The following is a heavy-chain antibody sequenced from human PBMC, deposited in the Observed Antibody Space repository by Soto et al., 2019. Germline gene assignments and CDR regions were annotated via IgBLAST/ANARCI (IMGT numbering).Heavy chain of an antibody. V-gene: IGHV5-51*01. Sequence: PGESLKISCKGSGYKFTTYWIGRVRQMPGKGLEWMAIIYPDYSDSRYSPSFQGTVAISADTSISTAYLQLNSLKASHTAIYYCVATYGDYLDYWGQGTLVTVSS. J-gene: IGHJ4*02. CDR1: GYKFTTYW. CDR3: VATYGDYLDY. CDR2: IYPDYSDS. D-gene: IGHD4-17*01.